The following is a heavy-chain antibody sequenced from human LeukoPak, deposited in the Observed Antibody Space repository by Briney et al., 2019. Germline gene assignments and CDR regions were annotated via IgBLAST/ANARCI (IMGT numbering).Heavy chain of an antibody. CDR1: GYTFTAYH. CDR3: ARDYGTYYDILTGYPDY. Sequence: ASVKVSCKASGYTFTAYHIHWVRQAPGQGLEWMGWINPNGGGAKYAKKFQGRVTMTRDTSISTAYMELSRLRSDDTAVYYCARDYGTYYDILTGYPDYWGQGTLVTVSS. J-gene: IGHJ4*02. D-gene: IGHD3-9*01. V-gene: IGHV1-2*02. CDR2: INPNGGGA.